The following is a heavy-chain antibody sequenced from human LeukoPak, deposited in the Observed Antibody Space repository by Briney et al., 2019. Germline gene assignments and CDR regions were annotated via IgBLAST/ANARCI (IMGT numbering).Heavy chain of an antibody. J-gene: IGHJ3*02. Sequence: SVTVSCTASGGTFSSYAINWVRQAPGQGLEWMGGIIPIFGTASYAQKFQGRVTITADESTSTAYMELSSLRSEDTAVYYCARVRDGYNYESAFDIWGQGTMVTVSS. V-gene: IGHV1-69*13. D-gene: IGHD5-24*01. CDR1: GGTFSSYA. CDR2: IIPIFGTA. CDR3: ARVRDGYNYESAFDI.